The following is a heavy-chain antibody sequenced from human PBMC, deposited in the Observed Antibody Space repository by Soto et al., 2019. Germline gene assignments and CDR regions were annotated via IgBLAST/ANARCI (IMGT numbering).Heavy chain of an antibody. CDR3: ARDRLRGYDSSGFYS. CDR1: GYTLTELS. V-gene: IGHV1-24*01. J-gene: IGHJ4*02. D-gene: IGHD3-22*01. Sequence: ASVKVSCKVSGYTLTELSMHWVRQAPGKGLEWMGWINPSDGDRNFAQKFEDRVTMTTATSTNTVFLELRSLKSDDTAIYYCARDRLRGYDSSGFYSWGQGTMVTVSS. CDR2: INPSDGDR.